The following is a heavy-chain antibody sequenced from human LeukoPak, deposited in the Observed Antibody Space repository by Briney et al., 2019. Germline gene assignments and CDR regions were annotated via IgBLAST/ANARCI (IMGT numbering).Heavy chain of an antibody. CDR2: IYSSGST. CDR1: GGSISNYY. CDR3: ARDLVVPPYNWFDP. Sequence: PSETLSLTCTVSGGSISNYYWSWIRQPAGKGLEWIGRIYSSGSTNYNPSLKGRVAMSVDTSNNQFSLKLSSVTAADTAVYYCARDLVVPPYNWFDPWGQGTLVTVSS. V-gene: IGHV4-4*07. D-gene: IGHD2-2*01. J-gene: IGHJ5*02.